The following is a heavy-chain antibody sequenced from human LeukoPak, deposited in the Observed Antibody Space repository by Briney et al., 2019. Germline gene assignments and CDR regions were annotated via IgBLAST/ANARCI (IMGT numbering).Heavy chain of an antibody. CDR2: IKNKADDGTT. J-gene: IGHJ4*02. V-gene: IGHV3-15*01. CDR1: GFTFSYAW. Sequence: GGSLRLSCAASGFTFSYAWMSWVRQAPGKGLEWVGRIKNKADDGTTDYAAPGKGRFTISRDDSKNTLYLQMDSLKTEDTAVYYCFKHLVVPSAGADYWGQGTLVTVSS. D-gene: IGHD2-15*01. CDR3: FKHLVVPSAGADY.